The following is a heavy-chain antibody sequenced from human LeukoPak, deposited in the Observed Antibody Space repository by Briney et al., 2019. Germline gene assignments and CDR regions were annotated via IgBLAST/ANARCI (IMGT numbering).Heavy chain of an antibody. V-gene: IGHV4-34*01. J-gene: IGHJ4*02. CDR2: INHSGST. D-gene: IGHD2-15*01. Sequence: SETLSLTCAVYGGSFSGYSWSWIRQPPGKGLEWIGEINHSGSTNYNPSLKSRVTISVDTSKNQFSLKLSSVTAADTAVYYCASRVVVAATTHFDYWGQGTLVTVSS. CDR3: ASRVVVAATTHFDY. CDR1: GGSFSGYS.